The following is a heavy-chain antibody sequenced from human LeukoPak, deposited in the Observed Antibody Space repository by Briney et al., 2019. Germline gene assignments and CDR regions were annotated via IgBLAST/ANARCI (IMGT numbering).Heavy chain of an antibody. CDR1: GFTFSSYA. CDR3: AKNPTYYYDSSGPVDH. Sequence: GGSLRLSCAASGFTFSSYAMSWVRQAPGKGLEWVSAISGSGGSTYYADSVKGRFTISRDNSKNTLYLQMNSLRAEDTAVYYCAKNPTYYYDSSGPVDHWGQGTLVTVSS. J-gene: IGHJ4*02. CDR2: ISGSGGST. D-gene: IGHD3-22*01. V-gene: IGHV3-23*01.